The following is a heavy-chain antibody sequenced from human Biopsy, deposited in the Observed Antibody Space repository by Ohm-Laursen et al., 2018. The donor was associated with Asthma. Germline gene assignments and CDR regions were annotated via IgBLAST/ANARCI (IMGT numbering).Heavy chain of an antibody. D-gene: IGHD3-10*01. CDR2: ISGSGGST. Sequence: SLRLSCAASGFTFSSYAVSWVRQAPGKGLEWVSAISGSGGSTYYADSVKGRFTISRDNSKNTLYLQMNSLRAEDTAVYYCARDREVYGSGIGALYYYYYYGMDVWGQGTTVTVSS. CDR1: GFTFSSYA. CDR3: ARDREVYGSGIGALYYYYYYGMDV. J-gene: IGHJ6*02. V-gene: IGHV3-23*01.